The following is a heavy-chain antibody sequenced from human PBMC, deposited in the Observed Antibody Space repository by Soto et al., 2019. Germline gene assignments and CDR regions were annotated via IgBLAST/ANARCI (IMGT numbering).Heavy chain of an antibody. D-gene: IGHD3-3*01. J-gene: IGHJ4*01. CDR2: ISTVGTEK. Sequence: PGVSRRLSSVASGFPFSTCVLHWFRQAPGLALASVARISTVGTEKHYPGSVRGRFTISRDNSKNTLYLQMNSPRAEDTAVYYCARDKRDLRFLEWSYYFDFWG. CDR3: ARDKRDLRFLEWSYYFDF. V-gene: IGHV3-30-3*01. CDR1: GFPFSTCV.